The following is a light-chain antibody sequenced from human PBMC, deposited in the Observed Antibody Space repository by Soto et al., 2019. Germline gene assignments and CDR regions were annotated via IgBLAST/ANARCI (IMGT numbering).Light chain of an antibody. V-gene: IGKV3-20*01. CDR3: QQYNNWPPYT. J-gene: IGKJ2*01. CDR2: GTS. CDR1: ETIGRAY. Sequence: IVLTQSPGTVSLSPGERATLSCRASETIGRAYFAWYQHRPGRTPRLVLSGTSNRAAGIPDRFGGSGSGADFTLTISGVEPEDSAVYYCQQYNNWPPYTFGQGTKLEIK.